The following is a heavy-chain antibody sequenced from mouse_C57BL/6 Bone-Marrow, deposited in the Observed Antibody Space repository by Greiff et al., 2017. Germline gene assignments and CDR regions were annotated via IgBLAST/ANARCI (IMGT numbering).Heavy chain of an antibody. D-gene: IGHD1-1*01. CDR1: GFTFSDYY. Sequence: DVMLVESEGGLVQPGSSMKLSCTASGFTFSDYYMAWVRQVPEKGLEWVANINYDGSSTYYLDSLKSRFIISRDNAKNILYLQMSSLKSEDTAAYYCARHYSSSYFYAMDYWGQGTSVTVSS. CDR3: ARHYSSSYFYAMDY. J-gene: IGHJ4*01. V-gene: IGHV5-16*01. CDR2: INYDGSST.